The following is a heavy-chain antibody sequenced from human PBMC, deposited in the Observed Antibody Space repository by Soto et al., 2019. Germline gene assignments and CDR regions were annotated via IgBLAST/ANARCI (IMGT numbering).Heavy chain of an antibody. D-gene: IGHD1-26*01. CDR2: IYSGGST. V-gene: IGHV3-66*01. CDR3: VSSFTRGVGASAFDY. Sequence: EVQLVESGGGLVQPGGSLRLSCAASGFTVSSNYMSWVRQAPGKGLEWVSVIYSGGSTYYADSVKGRFTISRDNSKNTLYLQMNSMRAEDTAVYYCVSSFTRGVGASAFDYWGQGTLVTVSS. J-gene: IGHJ4*02. CDR1: GFTVSSNY.